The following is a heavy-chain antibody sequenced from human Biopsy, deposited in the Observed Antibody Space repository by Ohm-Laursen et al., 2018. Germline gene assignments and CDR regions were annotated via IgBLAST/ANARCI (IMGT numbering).Heavy chain of an antibody. J-gene: IGHJ6*02. CDR1: GGSFNGYF. Sequence: SDTLSLTCAVYGGSFNGYFWSWIRQPPGKGLEWIGDITQSGSTNYSPSLKSRVTISVDTAKKQFSLSLRSVTAADTAVYYCARVPPPGIGAAYQGRFLYGMDVWGQGTTVSVSS. CDR2: ITQSGST. CDR3: ARVPPPGIGAAYQGRFLYGMDV. D-gene: IGHD6-13*01. V-gene: IGHV4-34*01.